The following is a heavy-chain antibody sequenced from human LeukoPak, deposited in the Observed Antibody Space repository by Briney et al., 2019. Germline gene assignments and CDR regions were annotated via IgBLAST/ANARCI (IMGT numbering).Heavy chain of an antibody. CDR1: GFTFSSYG. V-gene: IGHV3-23*01. CDR3: AKDKEKVLLWFGESLPRSFDY. D-gene: IGHD3-10*01. Sequence: GGTLRLSCAASGFTFSSYGMSWVRQAPGKGLEWVSGISGSGGNTYYADSVKGRFTISRDNSNNTLYLQMNSLRAEDTAVYYCAKDKEKVLLWFGESLPRSFDYWGQGTLITVSS. CDR2: ISGSGGNT. J-gene: IGHJ4*02.